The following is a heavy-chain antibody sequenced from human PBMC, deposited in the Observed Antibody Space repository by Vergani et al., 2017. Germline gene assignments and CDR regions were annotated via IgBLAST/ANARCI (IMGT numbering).Heavy chain of an antibody. CDR3: ARLSYDTTPYLQGGYDC. J-gene: IGHJ4*02. V-gene: IGHV3-23*01. CDR1: GFTFSACP. Sequence: EVQLLQSGGGVIQPGGSVRLSCAASGFTFSACPMTWVRQAPGKGLEWVSAISARYPSTYYADSVKGRFTISRDYSKNMLYLQMNSLRAEDTAVYYCARLSYDTTPYLQGGYDCWGQGTLVSVSS. CDR2: ISARYPST. D-gene: IGHD3-22*01.